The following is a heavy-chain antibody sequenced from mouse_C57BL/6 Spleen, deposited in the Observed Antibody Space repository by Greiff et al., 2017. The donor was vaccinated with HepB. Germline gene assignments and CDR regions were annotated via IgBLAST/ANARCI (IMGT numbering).Heavy chain of an antibody. J-gene: IGHJ4*01. V-gene: IGHV8-12*01. D-gene: IGHD1-1*01. CDR1: GFSLSTSGMG. Sequence: QVTLKESGPGILQSSQTLSLTCSFSGFSLSTSGMGVSWIRQPSGKGLEWLAHIYWDDDKRYNPSLKSRLTISKDTSRNQVFLKITSVDTADTATYYGARRESYYGSSYAMDYWGQGTSVTVSS. CDR2: IYWDDDK. CDR3: ARRESYYGSSYAMDY.